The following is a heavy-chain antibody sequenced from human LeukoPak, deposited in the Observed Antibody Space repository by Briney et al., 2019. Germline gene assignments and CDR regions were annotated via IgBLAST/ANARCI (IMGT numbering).Heavy chain of an antibody. J-gene: IGHJ3*02. CDR3: AKDLNSTYNYDSSGYEDAFDI. Sequence: PGGSLRLSCAASGFTFDDYAMHWVRQAPGKGLEWVSDISWNSGSLGYADSVKGRFTISRDNSKNTLYLQMNSLRAEDTAVYYCAKDLNSTYNYDSSGYEDAFDIWGQGTMVTVSS. V-gene: IGHV3-9*01. D-gene: IGHD3-22*01. CDR2: ISWNSGSL. CDR1: GFTFDDYA.